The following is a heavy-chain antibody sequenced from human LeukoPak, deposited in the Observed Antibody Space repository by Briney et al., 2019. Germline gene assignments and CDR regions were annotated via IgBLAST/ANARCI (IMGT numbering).Heavy chain of an antibody. J-gene: IGHJ4*02. CDR3: ARDLNLHGDCLGY. Sequence: GASVKVSCKASGYTFTGYYMHWVRQAPGQGLEWMGIINPSGGSISYAQKFQGRVTMTRDTSTSTVYMELSSLRSEDTAVYYCARDLNLHGDCLGYWGQGTLVTVSS. CDR2: INPSGGSI. V-gene: IGHV1-46*01. CDR1: GYTFTGYY. D-gene: IGHD2-21*02.